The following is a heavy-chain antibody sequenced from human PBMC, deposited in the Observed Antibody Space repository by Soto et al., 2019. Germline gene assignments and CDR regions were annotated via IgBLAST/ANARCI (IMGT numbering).Heavy chain of an antibody. CDR2: INPSGGST. Sequence: QVQLVQSGAEVKKPGASVKDSCKASGYTLTSYYMHWVRQAPGQGLEWMGIINPSGGSTSYAQKFQGRVTMTRDTSTSTVYMELSSLRSEDTAVYYCARGGHPNDYGDYDYLDYWGQGTLVTVSS. CDR3: ARGGHPNDYGDYDYLDY. V-gene: IGHV1-46*01. D-gene: IGHD4-17*01. CDR1: GYTLTSYY. J-gene: IGHJ4*02.